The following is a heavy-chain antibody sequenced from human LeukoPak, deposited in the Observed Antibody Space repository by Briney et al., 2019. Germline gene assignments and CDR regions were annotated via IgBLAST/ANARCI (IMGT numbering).Heavy chain of an antibody. CDR1: GGSISSYY. CDR3: ARTTEGYCRGRSCYSYYYMDV. CDR2: IYYSGST. V-gene: IGHV4-59*01. Sequence: SETLSLTCTVSGGSISSYYWSWIRQPPGKGLEWIGYIYYSGSTNYNPSLKSRVTISVDTSKNQFSLKLSSVTAADTAVYYCARTTEGYCRGRSCYSYYYMDVWGKGTTVTVSS. D-gene: IGHD2-15*01. J-gene: IGHJ6*03.